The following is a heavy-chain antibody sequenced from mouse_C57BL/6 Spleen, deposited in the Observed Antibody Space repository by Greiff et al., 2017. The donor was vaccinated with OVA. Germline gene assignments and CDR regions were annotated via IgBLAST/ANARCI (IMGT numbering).Heavy chain of an antibody. D-gene: IGHD1-1*01. CDR1: GYAFSSYW. CDR2: IYPGDGDT. J-gene: IGHJ3*01. V-gene: IGHV1-80*01. CDR3: ARTLYGSRGGFAY. Sequence: VQLQQSGAELVKPGASVKISCKASGYAFSSYWMNWVKQRPGKGLEWIGQIYPGDGDTNYNGKFKGKATLTADKSSSTAYMQLSSLTSEDSAVYFCARTLYGSRGGFAYWGQGTLVTVSA.